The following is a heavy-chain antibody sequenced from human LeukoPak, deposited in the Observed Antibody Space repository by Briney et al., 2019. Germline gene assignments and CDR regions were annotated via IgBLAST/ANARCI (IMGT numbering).Heavy chain of an antibody. V-gene: IGHV1-69*06. D-gene: IGHD6-6*01. CDR1: GGTFSSYA. Sequence: ASVKVSCKASGGTFSSYAISWVRQAPGQGLEWMGGIIPIFGTANYAQKFQGRVTITADKSTSTAYMELSSLRSEDTAVYYCARDQEGFAEQLVRRGRFDPWGQGTLVTVSS. J-gene: IGHJ5*02. CDR2: IIPIFGTA. CDR3: ARDQEGFAEQLVRRGRFDP.